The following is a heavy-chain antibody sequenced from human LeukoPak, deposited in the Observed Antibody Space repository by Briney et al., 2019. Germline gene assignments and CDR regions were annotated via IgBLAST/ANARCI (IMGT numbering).Heavy chain of an antibody. D-gene: IGHD6-13*01. Sequence: GGSLRLSCAASGFTFSSYGMHWVRQAPGKGLEWVSVIWYDGSNKYYADSVKGRFTISRDNSKNTLYLQMNSLRAEDTAVYYCATGTRHSSSATWFDPWGQGTLVTVSS. CDR2: IWYDGSNK. CDR1: GFTFSSYG. CDR3: ATGTRHSSSATWFDP. J-gene: IGHJ5*02. V-gene: IGHV3-30*02.